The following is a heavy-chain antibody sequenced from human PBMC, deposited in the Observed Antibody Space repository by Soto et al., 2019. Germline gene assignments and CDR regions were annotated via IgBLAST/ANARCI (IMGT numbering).Heavy chain of an antibody. Sequence: QVQLVQSGAEVKKPGASVKVSCKASGYTFTSYYMHWVRQAPGQGLEWMGIINPSGGSTSYAQKFQGRVTMTRDTSTSTVYMELSSLRSEDTAVYYCARALDYYGSGQYYFDSWGQGTLVTVSS. D-gene: IGHD3-10*01. V-gene: IGHV1-46*01. J-gene: IGHJ4*02. CDR2: INPSGGST. CDR1: GYTFTSYY. CDR3: ARALDYYGSGQYYFDS.